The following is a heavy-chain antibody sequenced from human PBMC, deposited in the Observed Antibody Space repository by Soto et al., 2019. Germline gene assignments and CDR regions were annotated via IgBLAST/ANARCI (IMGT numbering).Heavy chain of an antibody. CDR3: ARCSCRGGSCDSAWFDR. V-gene: IGHV3-53*01. CDR2: IYSGGST. J-gene: IGHJ5*02. D-gene: IGHD2-15*01. Sequence: EVQLVESGGGLIQPGGSLRLSCAASGFTVSSNYMSWVRQAPGKGLEWVSVIYSGGSTYYADSVKGRFTISRDNSTTTQYLHMNRLRAAETAVYYCARCSCRGGSCDSAWFDRWGQGTLVTVSS. CDR1: GFTVSSNY.